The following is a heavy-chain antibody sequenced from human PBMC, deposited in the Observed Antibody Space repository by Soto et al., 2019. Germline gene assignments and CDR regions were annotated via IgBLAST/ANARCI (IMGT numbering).Heavy chain of an antibody. V-gene: IGHV1-69*13. D-gene: IGHD5-12*01. Sequence: ASVKVSCKASGGTFSSYAISWVRQAPGQGLEWMGGIIPIFGTANYAQKFQGRVTITADESTSTAYMELSSLRSEDTTVYYCASRDGYNFDYWGQGTLVTVSS. CDR2: IIPIFGTA. CDR3: ASRDGYNFDY. J-gene: IGHJ4*02. CDR1: GGTFSSYA.